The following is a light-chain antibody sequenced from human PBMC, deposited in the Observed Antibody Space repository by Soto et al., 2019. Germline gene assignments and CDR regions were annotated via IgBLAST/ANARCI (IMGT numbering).Light chain of an antibody. CDR1: QSVSSN. J-gene: IGKJ1*01. CDR2: GAS. V-gene: IGKV3-15*01. CDR3: QQYNNWPGT. Sequence: EIVMTQSRATLCVSPGERANLSCRAIQSVSSNLAWYQQKPGRAPRLLIYGASTRATGIPARFSGSGSGTELTLTIRSLQSEDFAVYYGQQYNNWPGTFGQGTKVEIK.